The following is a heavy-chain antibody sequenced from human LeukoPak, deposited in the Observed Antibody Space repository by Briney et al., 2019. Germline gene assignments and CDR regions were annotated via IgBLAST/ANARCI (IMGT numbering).Heavy chain of an antibody. D-gene: IGHD3-22*01. V-gene: IGHV1-46*01. CDR3: ARELWNYYDSSGSGFQH. CDR1: GYTFTSYY. Sequence: ASVKVSCKASGYTFTSYYMHWVRQAPGQGLEWMGIINPSGGSTSYAQKFQGRVTMTRDMSTSTVYMELSCLRSEDTAVYYCARELWNYYDSSGSGFQHWGQGTLVTVSS. J-gene: IGHJ1*01. CDR2: INPSGGST.